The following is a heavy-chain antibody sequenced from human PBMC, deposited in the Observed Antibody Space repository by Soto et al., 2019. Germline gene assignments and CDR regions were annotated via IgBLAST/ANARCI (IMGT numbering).Heavy chain of an antibody. Sequence: EVQLVESGGGLVQPGGSLRLSCAASGFTVSSKYMSWVRQAPGKGLGWVSVIYSDGTTYYEESVKGRFTISRDNSNNTLYFQMNNLRAEDTAVYYCARGRDDIMTGPIDYWGQGTVVTVSS. V-gene: IGHV3-66*01. CDR1: GFTVSSKY. D-gene: IGHD3-9*01. CDR3: ARGRDDIMTGPIDY. J-gene: IGHJ4*02. CDR2: IYSDGTT.